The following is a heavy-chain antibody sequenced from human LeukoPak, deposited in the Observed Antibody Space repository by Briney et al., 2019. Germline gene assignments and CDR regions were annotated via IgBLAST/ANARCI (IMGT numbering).Heavy chain of an antibody. J-gene: IGHJ4*02. CDR2: ISGSGGST. CDR3: APGSGSYYTLGY. Sequence: GGSLRLSCAASGFTFSSYAMSWVRQAPGKGLEWVSAISGSGGSTYYADSVKGRFTISRDNSKNTLYLQMNSLRAEDTAVYYCAPGSGSYYTLGYWGQGTLVTVSS. V-gene: IGHV3-23*01. CDR1: GFTFSSYA. D-gene: IGHD3-10*01.